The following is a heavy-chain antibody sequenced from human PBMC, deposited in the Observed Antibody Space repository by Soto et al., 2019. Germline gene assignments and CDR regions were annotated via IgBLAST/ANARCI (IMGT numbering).Heavy chain of an antibody. J-gene: IGHJ6*03. CDR3: ARGGISHWAYFYYMDV. D-gene: IGHD2-21*01. CDR1: GGALSDYF. V-gene: IGHV4-34*01. Sequence: SGTLSLTRVVSGGALSDYFWSWIRQPPGMALEWIGEINHLGSINYNPSLKSRVTMSVDTSKNQFSLTLNSVTAADTATYYCARGGISHWAYFYYMDVWDRGTTVTVSS. CDR2: INHLGSI.